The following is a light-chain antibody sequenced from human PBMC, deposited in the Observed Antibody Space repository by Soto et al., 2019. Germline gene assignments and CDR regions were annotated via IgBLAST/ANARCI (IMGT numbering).Light chain of an antibody. CDR3: QQYGSSPWT. V-gene: IGKV3-20*01. CDR2: GAS. Sequence: EIVLTQSPGTLSLSPGERATLSCRASQSVRSSYLAWYQQKPGQAPRLLIDGASSRATGIPDRFSGSGSGTDFTLTISRLEPEDFAVYYCQQYGSSPWTFGHGTQVEI. CDR1: QSVRSSY. J-gene: IGKJ1*01.